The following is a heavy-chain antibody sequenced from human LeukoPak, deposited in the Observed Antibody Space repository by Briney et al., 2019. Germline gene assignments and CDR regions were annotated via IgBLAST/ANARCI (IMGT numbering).Heavy chain of an antibody. D-gene: IGHD2-15*01. J-gene: IGHJ6*02. CDR3: AKDLAEAATSYGMDV. CDR1: GFTFTTYP. CDR2: VSGSGGTT. V-gene: IGHV3-23*01. Sequence: GGSLRLSCAASGFTFTTYPMSWVRQAPGKGLEWVSAVSGSGGTTYYAGSVKGRFTISRDNSKNTVYLQINNLRTENTATYYCAKDLAEAATSYGMDVWGHGTSVTVSS.